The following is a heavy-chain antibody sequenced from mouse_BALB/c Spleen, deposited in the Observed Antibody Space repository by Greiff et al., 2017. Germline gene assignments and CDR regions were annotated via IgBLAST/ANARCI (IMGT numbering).Heavy chain of an antibody. J-gene: IGHJ4*01. Sequence: VKLMESGAELVRPGVSVKISCKGSGYTFTDYAMHWVKQSHAKSLEWIGVISTYYGDASYNQKFKGKATMTVDKSSSTAYMELARLTSEDSAIYYCARWDEGYAMDYWGQGTSVTVSS. CDR1: GYTFTDYA. CDR2: ISTYYGDA. CDR3: ARWDEGYAMDY. D-gene: IGHD4-1*01. V-gene: IGHV1S137*01.